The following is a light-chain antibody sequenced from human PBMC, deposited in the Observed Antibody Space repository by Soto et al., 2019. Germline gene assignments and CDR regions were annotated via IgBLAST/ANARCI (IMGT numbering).Light chain of an antibody. CDR2: DVS. J-gene: IGLJ1*01. V-gene: IGLV2-14*01. CDR3: SSYTISSSPECV. Sequence: QSVLTQPASVSGSPGQSITISCTGTSSDVGGYNYVSWYQQHPGKAPKLMIYDVSNRPSGVSNRFSGSKSGNTASLTISGLQAEDEDDYYCSSYTISSSPECVFGTGTKLTLL. CDR1: SSDVGGYNY.